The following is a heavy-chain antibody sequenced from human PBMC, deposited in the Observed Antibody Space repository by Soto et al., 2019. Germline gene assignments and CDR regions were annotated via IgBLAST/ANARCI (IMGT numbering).Heavy chain of an antibody. Sequence: GGSLRLSCAGSGFTFSNYGLHWVRQAPGKGPEWVAAISYDGSNEYYADSVKGRFTISRDKSKNMLYLQMDSLRPEDTAVYYCAKDGAPRYCTRSSCHPAGAYWGQGTLVTVSS. V-gene: IGHV3-30*18. CDR1: GFTFSNYG. D-gene: IGHD2-15*01. J-gene: IGHJ4*02. CDR3: AKDGAPRYCTRSSCHPAGAY. CDR2: ISYDGSNE.